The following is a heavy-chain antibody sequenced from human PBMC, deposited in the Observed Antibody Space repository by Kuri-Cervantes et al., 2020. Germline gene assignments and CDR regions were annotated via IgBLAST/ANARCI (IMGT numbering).Heavy chain of an antibody. V-gene: IGHV4-59*06. CDR1: GGSISSYY. J-gene: IGHJ4*02. CDR2: IYYSGST. Sequence: ESLKISCTVPGGSISSYYWSWIRQPPGKGLEWIGYIYYSGSTYYNPSLKSLVTISVDTSKNQFSLKLSSVTAADTAVYYCARAGSSGGSSFYYFDYWGQGTLVTVSS. D-gene: IGHD2-15*01. CDR3: ARAGSSGGSSFYYFDY.